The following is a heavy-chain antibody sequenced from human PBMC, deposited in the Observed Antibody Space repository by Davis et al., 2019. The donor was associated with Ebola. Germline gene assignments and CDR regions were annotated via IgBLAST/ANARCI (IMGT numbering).Heavy chain of an antibody. Sequence: PGGSLRLSCAASGFTFRNYAMSWVRQAPGKGLEWVSSISASGGRTYYADSEKGRFTISRDNFKNTLSLQMNSLRAEDTAVYYCANLWSRGSFDGFDIWGQGTMVTVSS. CDR2: ISASGGRT. CDR3: ANLWSRGSFDGFDI. D-gene: IGHD3-10*01. CDR1: GFTFRNYA. J-gene: IGHJ3*02. V-gene: IGHV3-23*01.